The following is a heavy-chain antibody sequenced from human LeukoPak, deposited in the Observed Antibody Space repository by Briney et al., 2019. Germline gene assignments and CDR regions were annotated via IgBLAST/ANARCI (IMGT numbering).Heavy chain of an antibody. CDR3: AADCSSTSCYYFDDY. Sequence: SVKGSCKASGGTFSSYAISWVRQAPGQGLEWMGGIIPIFGTANYAQKFQGRVTITTDESTSTAYMELSSLRSEDTAVYYCAADCSSTSCYYFDDYWGQGTLVTVSS. CDR2: IIPIFGTA. D-gene: IGHD2-2*01. V-gene: IGHV1-69*05. J-gene: IGHJ4*02. CDR1: GGTFSSYA.